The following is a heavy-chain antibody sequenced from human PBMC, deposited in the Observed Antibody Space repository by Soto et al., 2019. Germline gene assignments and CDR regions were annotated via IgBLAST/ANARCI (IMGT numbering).Heavy chain of an antibody. CDR3: ARALYDFWSDY. J-gene: IGHJ4*02. D-gene: IGHD3-3*01. CDR2: IKQDGSEK. V-gene: IGHV3-7*01. Sequence: EVQLVESGGGLVQPGGSLRLSCAASGFTFSSYWMSWVRQAPGKGLEWVANIKQDGSEKYYVDSVQGRFTISRDNAKNSLYLQMNSLRAEDTAVYYCARALYDFWSDYWGQGTLVTVSS. CDR1: GFTFSSYW.